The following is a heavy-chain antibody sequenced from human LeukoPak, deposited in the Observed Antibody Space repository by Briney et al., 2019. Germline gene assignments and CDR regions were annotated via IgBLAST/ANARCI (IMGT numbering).Heavy chain of an antibody. CDR3: ARYRRGYSGYDHDY. J-gene: IGHJ4*02. CDR1: GGSISSSSYY. CDR2: IYYSGST. Sequence: SETLSLTCTVSGGSISSSSYYWGWIRQPPGKGLEWIGSIYYSGSTYYNPSLKSRVTISVDTSKNQFSLKLSSVTAADTAVYYCARYRRGYSGYDHDYWGQGTLVTVSS. V-gene: IGHV4-39*01. D-gene: IGHD5-12*01.